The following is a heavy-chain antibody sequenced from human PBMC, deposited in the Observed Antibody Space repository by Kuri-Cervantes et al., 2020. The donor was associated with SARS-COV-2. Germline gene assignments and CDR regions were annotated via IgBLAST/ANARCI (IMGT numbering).Heavy chain of an antibody. Sequence: GESLKISCAASGFTFSSYAMHWVRQAPGKGLEWVAVISYDGSNKYYADSVKGRFTISRDNSKNTLYLQMNSLRAEDTAVYYCARDRYYYDSSGYIPFDYWGQGTLVTVSS. J-gene: IGHJ4*02. V-gene: IGHV3-30-3*01. D-gene: IGHD3-22*01. CDR2: ISYDGSNK. CDR1: GFTFSSYA. CDR3: ARDRYYYDSSGYIPFDY.